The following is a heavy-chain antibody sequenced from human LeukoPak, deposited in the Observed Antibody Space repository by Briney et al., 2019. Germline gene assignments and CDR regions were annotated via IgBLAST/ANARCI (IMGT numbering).Heavy chain of an antibody. Sequence: SGTLSLTCTVSGGSISSYYWSWIRQPPGKGLEWIGYIYYSGSTNYNPSLKSRVTISVDTSKNQFSLKPSSVTAADTAVYYCASGKGTYDYVGWGQGTLVTVSS. V-gene: IGHV4-59*01. J-gene: IGHJ4*02. D-gene: IGHD3-16*01. CDR2: IYYSGST. CDR1: GGSISSYY. CDR3: ASGKGTYDYVG.